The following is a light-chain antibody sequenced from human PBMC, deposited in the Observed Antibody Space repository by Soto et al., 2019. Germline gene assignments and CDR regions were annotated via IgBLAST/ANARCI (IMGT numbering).Light chain of an antibody. CDR1: QSISDS. V-gene: IGKV1-5*03. J-gene: IGKJ2*01. Sequence: DIQMTQSPSTLSAYVGDRVTITCRASQSISDSLAWYQQKLGKAPKLLIYKASILESGVPSRFSGSGSTTEFTLTINSLQPDDFATYFRQHYDTYSYNFGQGTKLEIK. CDR2: KAS. CDR3: QHYDTYSYN.